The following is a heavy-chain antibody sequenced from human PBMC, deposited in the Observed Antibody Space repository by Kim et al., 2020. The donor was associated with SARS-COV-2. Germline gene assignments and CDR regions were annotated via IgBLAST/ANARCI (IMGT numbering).Heavy chain of an antibody. CDR3: VRGPLKPLGWDY. J-gene: IGHJ4*02. CDR2: TSSVGSFI. Sequence: GGSLRLSCVASGFIFGDTYMSWIRQAPGKGLEWISFTSSVGSFIYYADSVKGRFTISRDNAKDSLFLDMTSLTVDDTAVYYCVRGPLKPLGWDYWGRGTLVTVSS. CDR1: GFIFGDTY. V-gene: IGHV3-11*01. D-gene: IGHD1-26*01.